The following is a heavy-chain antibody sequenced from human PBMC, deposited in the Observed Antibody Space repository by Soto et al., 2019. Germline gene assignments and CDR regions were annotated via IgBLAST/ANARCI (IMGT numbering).Heavy chain of an antibody. D-gene: IGHD6-6*01. J-gene: IGHJ5*02. CDR3: ARAPNPYSSSSGWFDP. CDR1: GYTFTGYY. V-gene: IGHV1-2*02. CDR2: INPNSGGT. Sequence: SVKVSCKASGYTFTGYYMHWVRQAPGQGLEWMGWINPNSGGTNYAQKFQGRVTMTRDTSISTAYMELSRLRSDDTAVYYCARAPNPYSSSSGWFDPWGQGTLVTVSS.